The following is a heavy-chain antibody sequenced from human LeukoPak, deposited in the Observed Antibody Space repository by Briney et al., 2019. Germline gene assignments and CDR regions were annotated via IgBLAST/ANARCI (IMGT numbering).Heavy chain of an antibody. Sequence: GSLRLSCAASGFTFSTFAMIWVRQPPGKGLEWVASIFPSGGEIHYADSVRGRFTISRDNSKSTLSLQMNSLRAEDTAIYYCATYRQVLLPFESWGQGTLVTVSS. D-gene: IGHD2-8*02. CDR3: ATYRQVLLPFES. CDR2: IFPSGGEI. CDR1: GFTFSTFA. J-gene: IGHJ4*02. V-gene: IGHV3-23*01.